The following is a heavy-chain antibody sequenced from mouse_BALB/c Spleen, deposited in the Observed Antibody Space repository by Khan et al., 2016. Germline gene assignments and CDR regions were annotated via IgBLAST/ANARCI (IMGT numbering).Heavy chain of an antibody. CDR1: GYSITSDYA. CDR3: ARSRLPGDYDLDYFDY. J-gene: IGHJ2*01. Sequence: EVQLQESGPGLVKPSQSLSLTCTVTGYSITSDYAWNWIRQFPGNKLEWMGYISYSGSTSYNPSLKSRISITRDTSKNQFFLQLNSVTTEDTATYYCARSRLPGDYDLDYFDYWGQGTTLSVSS. D-gene: IGHD2-4*01. V-gene: IGHV3-2*02. CDR2: ISYSGST.